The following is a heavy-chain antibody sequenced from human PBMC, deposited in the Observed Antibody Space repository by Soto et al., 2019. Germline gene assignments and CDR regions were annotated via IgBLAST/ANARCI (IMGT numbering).Heavy chain of an antibody. CDR1: GFTFSSYA. CDR2: ISYDGSNK. D-gene: IGHD1-7*01. J-gene: IGHJ5*02. Sequence: GGSLRLSCAASGFTFSSYAMHWVRQAPGKGLEWVAVISYDGSNKYYADSVKGRFTISRDNSKNTLYLQMNSLRAEDTAVYYCARDRSSWNYVLGGGPWFDPWGQGTLVTVSS. CDR3: ARDRSSWNYVLGGGPWFDP. V-gene: IGHV3-30-3*01.